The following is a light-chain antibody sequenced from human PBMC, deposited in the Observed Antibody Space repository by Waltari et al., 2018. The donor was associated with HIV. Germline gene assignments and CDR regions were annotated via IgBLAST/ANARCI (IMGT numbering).Light chain of an antibody. CDR3: SSYADRNGFYVV. V-gene: IGLV2-8*01. Sequence: QSALTQRPSASGSPGQSVTIPCTGTNSHIGGYNYPSWYQQHPGKAPKLVISEVTKRPSGVPDRFSGSKSGTTASLTVSGLQAEDEADYYCSSYADRNGFYVVFGGGTRLTVL. CDR1: NSHIGGYNY. J-gene: IGLJ2*01. CDR2: EVT.